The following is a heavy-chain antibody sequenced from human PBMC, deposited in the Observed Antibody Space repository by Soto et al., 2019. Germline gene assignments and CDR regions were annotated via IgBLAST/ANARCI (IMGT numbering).Heavy chain of an antibody. CDR1: GYTFTSYD. D-gene: IGHD5-12*01. CDR3: ARGSLVAASEFDY. CDR2: MNPNSGNT. V-gene: IGHV1-8*01. J-gene: IGHJ4*02. Sequence: QVQLVQSGAEVKKPGASVKVSCKASGYTFTSYDINWVRQAAGQGLEWMGWMNPNSGNTGYAQKLQGRVTMTRNTSISTAYMELNSLRSEDTAVYYCARGSLVAASEFDYWGQGTLVTVSS.